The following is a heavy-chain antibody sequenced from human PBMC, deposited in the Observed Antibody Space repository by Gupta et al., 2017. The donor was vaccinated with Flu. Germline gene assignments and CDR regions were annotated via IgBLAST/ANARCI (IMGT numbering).Heavy chain of an antibody. D-gene: IGHD1-26*01. CDR3: GKSVWSVGGISDF. J-gene: IGHJ4*02. Sequence: EVRLLQSGGGSVQSGGSLTLSCAASGFIFTDYALTWVRHVPGKRLEWLSDISGRGGVATNYADSVKGRFTISRDNSKNMVYLQMNSLRGEDTAVYYCGKSVWSVGGISDFWGQGSLVTVSS. CDR1: GFIFTDYA. CDR2: ISGRGGVAT. V-gene: IGHV3-23*01.